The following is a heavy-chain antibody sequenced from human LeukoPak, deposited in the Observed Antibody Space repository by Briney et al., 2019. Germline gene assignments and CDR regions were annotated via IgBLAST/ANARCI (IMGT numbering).Heavy chain of an antibody. V-gene: IGHV1-2*06. CDR2: INAGSGDT. J-gene: IGHJ4*02. D-gene: IGHD1-1*01. CDR1: GYTFSGYF. Sequence: ASVKVSCKASGYTFSGYFVHWVRQAPGRGLEWMGRINAGSGDTEFAQKFQGRVTMTRDTFVSTAYMEVSGLTSDDTAMYYCARGLSSTPNWELDHWGQGTLVTVSS. CDR3: ARGLSSTPNWELDH.